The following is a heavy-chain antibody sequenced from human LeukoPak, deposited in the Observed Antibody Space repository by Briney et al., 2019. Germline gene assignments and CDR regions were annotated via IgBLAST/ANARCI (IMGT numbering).Heavy chain of an antibody. CDR3: ARVRTGAFDI. CDR2: ISSGGGT. V-gene: IGHV3-66*01. CDR1: GFPVSSSY. J-gene: IGHJ3*02. Sequence: GSLRLSCAASGFPVSSSYMGWVRQAPGRGLEWVSVISSGGGTFYADSVKGRFTISRDSSKNTLSLQLNSLRGEDTAVYFCARVRTGAFDIWGQGTMVTVSS.